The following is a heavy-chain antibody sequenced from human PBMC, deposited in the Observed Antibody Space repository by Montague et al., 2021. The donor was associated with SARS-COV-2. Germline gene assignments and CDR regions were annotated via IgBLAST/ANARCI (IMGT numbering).Heavy chain of an antibody. Sequence: PALVKPTQTLTLTCTFSGFSLSTSGMCVSWIRQPPGKALEWLARIDWDDDKYYSTSLKTRLTISKDTSKNQVVLTVTNMDPVDTATYYCARMRIAAAGSPFDIWGQGTMVTVSS. CDR2: IDWDDDK. CDR1: GFSLSTSGMC. V-gene: IGHV2-70*11. J-gene: IGHJ3*02. D-gene: IGHD6-13*01. CDR3: ARMRIAAAGSPFDI.